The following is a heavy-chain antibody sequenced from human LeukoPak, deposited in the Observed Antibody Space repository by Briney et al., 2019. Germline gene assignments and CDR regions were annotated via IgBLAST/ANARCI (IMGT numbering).Heavy chain of an antibody. J-gene: IGHJ5*02. CDR2: INPNSGGT. V-gene: IGHV1-2*02. Sequence: ASVKVSCKASGYTFTGYYMHWVRQAPGQGLEWMGWINPNSGGTNYAQKFQGRVTVTRDTSISTAYMELSRLRSDDTAVYYCARDPGVTGTTFWFDPWGQGTLVTVSS. CDR1: GYTFTGYY. D-gene: IGHD1-7*01. CDR3: ARDPGVTGTTFWFDP.